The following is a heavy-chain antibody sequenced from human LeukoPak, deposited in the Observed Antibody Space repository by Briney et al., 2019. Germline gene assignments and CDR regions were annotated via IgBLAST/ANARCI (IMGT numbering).Heavy chain of an antibody. D-gene: IGHD3-9*01. CDR2: IYYSRST. CDR3: ARQDYDILTGYPNWFDP. CDR1: GGSISSSSYY. J-gene: IGHJ5*02. V-gene: IGHV4-39*01. Sequence: SETLSLTCTVSGGSISSSSYYWGWIRQPPGKGLEWIGSIYYSRSTYYNPSLKSRVTISVDTSKNQFSLKLSSVTAADTAVYYCARQDYDILTGYPNWFDPWGQGTLVTVSS.